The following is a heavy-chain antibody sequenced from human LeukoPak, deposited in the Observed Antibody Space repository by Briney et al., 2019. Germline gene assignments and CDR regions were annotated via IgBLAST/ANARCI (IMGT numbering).Heavy chain of an antibody. J-gene: IGHJ4*02. D-gene: IGHD3-10*01. CDR2: IRYDGSNK. CDR3: ARDVLWSGYGDYFDY. Sequence: PGGSLRLSCAASGFTFSSYGMHWVRQAPGKGLEWVAFIRYDGSNKYYADSVKGRFTISRDNSKNTLYLQMNSLRAEDTAVYYCARDVLWSGYGDYFDYWGQGTLVTVSS. V-gene: IGHV3-30*02. CDR1: GFTFSSYG.